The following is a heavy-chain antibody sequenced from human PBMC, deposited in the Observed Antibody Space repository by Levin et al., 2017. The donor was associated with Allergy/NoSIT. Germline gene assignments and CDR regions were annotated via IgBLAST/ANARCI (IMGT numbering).Heavy chain of an antibody. D-gene: IGHD4-17*01. CDR2: ISAYNGNT. Sequence: GGSLRLSCKASGYTFTSYGISWVRQAPGQGLEWMGWISAYNGNTNYAQKLQGRVTMTTDTSTSTAYMELRSLRSDDTAVYYCALSHDYGDDAFDSWGQGTMVTVSS. V-gene: IGHV1-18*01. CDR3: ALSHDYGDDAFDS. CDR1: GYTFTSYG. J-gene: IGHJ3*02.